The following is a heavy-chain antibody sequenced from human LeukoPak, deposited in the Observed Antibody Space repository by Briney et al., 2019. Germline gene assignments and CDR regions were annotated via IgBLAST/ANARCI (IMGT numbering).Heavy chain of an antibody. D-gene: IGHD3-10*01. Sequence: SETLCLTCTVSGGSLPIYYWTWVRQPPGKGLEWVGNVHFSGRTKSNPSLQSRVTISLGTSKKQVSLNLISVTAADTAVYYCARASRHFYGSGSNVNPWPDAMDVWRQGTTVTVTS. V-gene: IGHV4-59*01. J-gene: IGHJ6*02. CDR3: ARASRHFYGSGSNVNPWPDAMDV. CDR1: GGSLPIYY. CDR2: VHFSGRT.